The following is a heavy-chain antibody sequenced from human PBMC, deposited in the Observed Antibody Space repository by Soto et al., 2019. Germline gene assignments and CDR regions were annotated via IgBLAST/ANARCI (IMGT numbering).Heavy chain of an antibody. V-gene: IGHV3-9*01. CDR3: AKDTSPSYYYYYLAV. J-gene: IGHJ6*03. CDR1: GFPFDDYA. CDR2: ISWNSGSI. Sequence: EVQLVESGGGLVQPGRSLRLSCAASGFPFDDYAMHWVRQAPGKGLEWVSGISWNSGSIGYADSVKGRFTISRDNAKNSRYRQMNSLRAEDTALYYCAKDTSPSYYYYYLAVWGKGTTVTVSS.